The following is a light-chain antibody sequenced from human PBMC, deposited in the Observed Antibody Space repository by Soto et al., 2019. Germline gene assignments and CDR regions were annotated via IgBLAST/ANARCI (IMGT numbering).Light chain of an antibody. CDR2: AAS. CDR1: QSISSY. Sequence: DIQMTQSPSSLSASVGDRVTITCRANQSISSYLNWYQQKPGKAPKLLIYAASSLQSGVPSRFSGSGSGTDFTLTISSLQPEDFATYYCQQSYSTPQHTFGGGTKVEIK. V-gene: IGKV1-39*01. J-gene: IGKJ4*01. CDR3: QQSYSTPQHT.